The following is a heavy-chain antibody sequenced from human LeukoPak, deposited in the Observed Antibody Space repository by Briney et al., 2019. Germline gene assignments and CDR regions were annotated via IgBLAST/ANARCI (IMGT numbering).Heavy chain of an antibody. CDR3: ARDRGTRGSSWFDY. Sequence: GGSLRLSCAASGFTFSSHSMNWVRQAPGKGLEWVSCISSSGSDLYYADSVKGRFTISRDSAKNLLYLQMNSLRADDTAVYYCARDRGTRGSSWFDYWGQGTLVTVSS. CDR2: ISSSGSDL. CDR1: GFTFSSHS. D-gene: IGHD6-13*01. J-gene: IGHJ4*02. V-gene: IGHV3-21*06.